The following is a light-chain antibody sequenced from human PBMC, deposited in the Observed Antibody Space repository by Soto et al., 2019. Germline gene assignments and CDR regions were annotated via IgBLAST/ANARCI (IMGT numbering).Light chain of an antibody. CDR2: YDN. CDR3: AAWDDGLNGWV. CDR1: NSNIGSNT. J-gene: IGLJ1*01. V-gene: IGLV1-44*01. Sequence: QSVLTQPPSASGTPGQRVTISCSGSNSNIGSNTENWYQQLPGTAPKLLIYYDNLRPSAVPDRISCSKSGTSAALATSGLQYDDEDDYYCAAWDDGLNGWVFGTGTKLTVL.